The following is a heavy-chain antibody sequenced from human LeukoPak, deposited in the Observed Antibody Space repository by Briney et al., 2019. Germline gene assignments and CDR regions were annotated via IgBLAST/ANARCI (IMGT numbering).Heavy chain of an antibody. CDR3: ARDSVGWFGELSGAFDI. D-gene: IGHD3-10*01. J-gene: IGHJ3*02. V-gene: IGHV3-11*05. Sequence: EGSLRLSCAASGFTFSDYHMSWIRQAPGKGLEWVSYISSSSDYTNYADSVKGRFTISRDNAKNSLYLQMNSLRAEDTAVYHCARDSVGWFGELSGAFDIWGQGTMVTVSS. CDR1: GFTFSDYH. CDR2: ISSSSDYT.